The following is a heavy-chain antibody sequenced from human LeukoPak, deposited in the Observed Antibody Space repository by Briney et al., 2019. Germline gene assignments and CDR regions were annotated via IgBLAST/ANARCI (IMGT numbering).Heavy chain of an antibody. Sequence: GGALRLSCTASGFTFGYYAMSWVRQAPGKGLEWVGFIRSKDYGGTTEYAASVKGRFTISRDDSKSIAYPQMNSLKTEDTAVYYCTKGRVLPCNNWGQGTLVTVSS. J-gene: IGHJ4*02. CDR3: TKGRVLPCNN. CDR2: IRSKDYGGTT. D-gene: IGHD3-10*01. CDR1: GFTFGYYA. V-gene: IGHV3-49*04.